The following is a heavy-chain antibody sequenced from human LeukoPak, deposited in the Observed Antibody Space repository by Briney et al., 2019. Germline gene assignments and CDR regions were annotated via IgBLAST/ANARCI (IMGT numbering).Heavy chain of an antibody. D-gene: IGHD4-23*01. V-gene: IGHV4-4*07. CDR3: ARGGRGNSPFDY. J-gene: IGHJ4*02. Sequence: SETLSLTCTVSGGSIRSYYWSWIRQPAGKGLEWIGRIYTSGSTNYNPSLKSRVTISVDKSKNQFSLKMGSVTAADTAVYYCARGGRGNSPFDYWGQGTLVTVSS. CDR2: IYTSGST. CDR1: GGSIRSYY.